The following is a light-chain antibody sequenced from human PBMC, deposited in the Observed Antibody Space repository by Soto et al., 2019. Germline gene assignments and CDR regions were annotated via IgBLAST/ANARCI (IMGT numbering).Light chain of an antibody. V-gene: IGLV1-47*02. J-gene: IGLJ2*01. CDR1: SSNIGGTNY. CDR3: ASWDDRLGAVI. CDR2: SNN. Sequence: QSVLTQPPSASGAPGQRVFISCSGSSSNIGGTNYAYWYQQLPGAAPKLLIHSNNLRPSGVPDRISGSKSGTSASLAICGLRSEDEAVYYCASWDDRLGAVIFGGGTKVTVL.